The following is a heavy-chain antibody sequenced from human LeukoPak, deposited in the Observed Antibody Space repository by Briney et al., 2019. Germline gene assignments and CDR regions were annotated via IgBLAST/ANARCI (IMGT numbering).Heavy chain of an antibody. CDR1: GGSISSGGHY. CDR3: ARGNWNSLDY. Sequence: SETLSLTCTVSGGSISSGGHYWSWIRQHPGKGLEWIGYIYYSGSTYYNPSLKSRVTISVDTSKNQFSLRLSSVTAADTAVYYCARGNWNSLDYWGQGTLVTVSS. CDR2: IYYSGST. V-gene: IGHV4-31*03. J-gene: IGHJ4*02. D-gene: IGHD1-7*01.